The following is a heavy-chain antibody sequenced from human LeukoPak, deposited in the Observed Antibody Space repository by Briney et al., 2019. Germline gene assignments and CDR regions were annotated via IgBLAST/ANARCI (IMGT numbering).Heavy chain of an antibody. CDR1: GFTFSSYG. CDR3: ARDLNWETY. Sequence: HPGGPLRLSCAASGFTFSSYGMTWVRQAPGKGLEWVANIKTDGSQIYYVDSVKGRFTISRDNAKNSLYLQMNSLRVEDTAVYYCARDLNWETYWGQGTLVSVSS. D-gene: IGHD7-27*01. CDR2: IKTDGSQI. J-gene: IGHJ4*02. V-gene: IGHV3-7*01.